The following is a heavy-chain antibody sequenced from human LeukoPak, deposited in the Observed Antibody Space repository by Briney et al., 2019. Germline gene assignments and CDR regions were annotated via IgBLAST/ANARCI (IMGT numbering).Heavy chain of an antibody. D-gene: IGHD3-22*01. CDR2: INHSGST. J-gene: IGHJ4*02. V-gene: IGHV4-34*01. Sequence: PSETLSLTCAVYGGSFSGYYWSWIRQPPGKGLEWIGEINHSGSTNYNPSLKSRVTISVDTSKYQFSLKLSSVTAADTAVYYCASTDSSGYYLDYWGQGTLVTVSS. CDR1: GGSFSGYY. CDR3: ASTDSSGYYLDY.